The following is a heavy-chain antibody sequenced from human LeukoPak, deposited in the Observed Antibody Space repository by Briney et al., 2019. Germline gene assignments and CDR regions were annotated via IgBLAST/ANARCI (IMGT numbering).Heavy chain of an antibody. CDR3: ARFSYDRTAYTAGGY. J-gene: IGHJ4*02. V-gene: IGHV3-74*01. CDR1: GFTFSSYW. Sequence: PGGSLRLSCVASGFTFSSYWMHWVRQAPGKGLVWVSRINSDGSNTRYADSVKGRFTISRDNAMNTLYLQMSSLRAEDTAIYYCARFSYDRTAYTAGGYWGQGTLVTVSS. D-gene: IGHD3-22*01. CDR2: INSDGSNT.